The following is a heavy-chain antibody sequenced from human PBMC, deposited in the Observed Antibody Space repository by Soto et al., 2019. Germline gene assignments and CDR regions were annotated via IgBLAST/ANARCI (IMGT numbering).Heavy chain of an antibody. Sequence: EVQLVESGGGLVQPGGSLKLSCAASGFTFSGSVMHWVRQASGKGLEWVGRIRSKADSYGTTYAASVKGRFTSSRDDSRNTAYLQMNGLKTEETAVYYCTPYTEVHDSWGQGTLVTVSS. CDR1: GFTFSGSV. CDR2: IRSKADSYGT. V-gene: IGHV3-73*01. CDR3: TPYTEVHDS. J-gene: IGHJ5*01. D-gene: IGHD3-10*01.